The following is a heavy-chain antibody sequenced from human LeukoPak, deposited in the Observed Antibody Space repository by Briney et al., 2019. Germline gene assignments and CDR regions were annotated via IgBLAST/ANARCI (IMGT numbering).Heavy chain of an antibody. CDR3: AREVAGTQSTPFDY. V-gene: IGHV4-4*07. Sequence: PSETLSLTCTVSGGSISSYYWSWIRQPAGKGLEWIGRVYTSGSTNYNPSLKSRVTMSVDTSKDQFSLKLSSVTAADTAVYYCAREVAGTQSTPFDYWGQGTLVTVSS. CDR2: VYTSGST. CDR1: GGSISSYY. D-gene: IGHD6-19*01. J-gene: IGHJ4*02.